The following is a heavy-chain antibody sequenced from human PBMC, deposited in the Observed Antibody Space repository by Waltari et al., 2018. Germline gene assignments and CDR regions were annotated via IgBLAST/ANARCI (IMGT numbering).Heavy chain of an antibody. Sequence: EVQLVESGGGLVQPGGSLRLSCAASGFTFSSYTMHWVRQAPGKGLEWVSYIRSSSSTIYYADSVKGRFTISRDNAKNSLYLQMNSLRAEDTAVYDCARDRSGSYSPWGQGTLVTVSS. V-gene: IGHV3-48*04. CDR2: IRSSSSTI. J-gene: IGHJ5*02. D-gene: IGHD1-26*01. CDR1: GFTFSSYT. CDR3: ARDRSGSYSP.